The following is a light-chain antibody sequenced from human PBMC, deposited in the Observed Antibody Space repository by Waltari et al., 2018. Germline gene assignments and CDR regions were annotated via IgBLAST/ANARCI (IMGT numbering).Light chain of an antibody. Sequence: SYELTQTPSVSVSPGQTARITCSGHELPRQYAYWFQQKSGQAPRLVIAEDTKRPSGIPERFSGSSSGTVATLTITGAQVDDEADYYCYSSDSTGLRVFGGGTTVVVL. CDR3: YSSDSTGLRV. CDR1: ELPRQY. J-gene: IGLJ1*01. V-gene: IGLV3-10*01. CDR2: EDT.